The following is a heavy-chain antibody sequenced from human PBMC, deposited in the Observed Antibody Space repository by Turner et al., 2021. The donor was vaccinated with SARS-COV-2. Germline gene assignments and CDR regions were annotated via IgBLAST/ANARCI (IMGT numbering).Heavy chain of an antibody. V-gene: IGHV3-7*01. D-gene: IGHD1-1*01. CDR3: ARDLYNWNSGYFDY. CDR1: GFTFSSYW. J-gene: IGHJ4*02. CDR2: IKQDGSEK. Sequence: EVQLVESGGGLVQPGGSLRLSWAASGFTFSSYWMSWVRQAPGKGLEWVANIKQDGSEKYYVDSVKGRFTISRDNAKNSLYLQMNSLRAEDTAVYYCARDLYNWNSGYFDYWGQGTLVTVSS.